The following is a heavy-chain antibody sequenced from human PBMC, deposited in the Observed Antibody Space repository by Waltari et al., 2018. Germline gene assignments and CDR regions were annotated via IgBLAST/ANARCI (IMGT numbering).Heavy chain of an antibody. CDR3: ATDWGYCSDDSCYVGERGDY. D-gene: IGHD2-15*01. CDR2: FDPERRDT. J-gene: IGHJ4*02. CDR1: GYSLPELS. Sequence: VQLIQSGAAVKKPGASVRLSCKVSGYSLPELSIHWVPQPPGKGLEWMGGFDPERRDTTYAQRFQGRVTMTEDTSTDTAYMELRSLTSDDTAVFYCATDWGYCSDDSCYVGERGDYWGQGTLVTVSS. V-gene: IGHV1-24*01.